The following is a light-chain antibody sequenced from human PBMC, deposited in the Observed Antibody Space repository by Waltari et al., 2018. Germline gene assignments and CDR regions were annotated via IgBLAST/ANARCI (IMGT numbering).Light chain of an antibody. CDR1: QSIRSY. J-gene: IGKJ5*01. CDR3: QQSYSSPQIT. V-gene: IGKV1-39*01. CDR2: AAS. Sequence: DIQMTQSPSSLSASVGDRVTITCRASQSIRSYVNWYQQKPGKAPKVLIYAASTVESGVPSRLGGSGSGTDFTLTISSLQPEDFATYYCQQSYSSPQITFGQGTRLEIK.